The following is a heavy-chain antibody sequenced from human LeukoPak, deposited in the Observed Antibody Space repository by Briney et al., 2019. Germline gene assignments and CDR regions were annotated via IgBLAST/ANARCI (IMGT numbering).Heavy chain of an antibody. J-gene: IGHJ4*02. CDR1: GFTFSSYG. Sequence: PGGSLRLSCAASGFTFSSYGMHWVRQAPGKGLEWVAFIRYDGSNKYYADSVKGRFTISRDNSKNTLYLQMNSLRAEDTAVYYCARATSGSRDGYNWHFDYWGQGTLVTVSS. V-gene: IGHV3-30*02. D-gene: IGHD5-24*01. CDR3: ARATSGSRDGYNWHFDY. CDR2: IRYDGSNK.